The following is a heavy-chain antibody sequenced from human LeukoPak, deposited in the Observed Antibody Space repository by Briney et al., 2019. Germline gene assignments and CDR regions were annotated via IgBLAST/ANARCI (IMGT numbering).Heavy chain of an antibody. CDR1: GRSLSGYY. Sequence: SETLSLTCSVYGRSLSGYYWSWIRQTPGKGLELIGEINHSGSTTYYPSFKNRVTISVDTSKNQFSLKLSSVTAADRALYYCARQTTSGYLDYWGQGTLVTVS. CDR3: ARQTTSGYLDY. CDR2: INHSGST. D-gene: IGHD3-22*01. V-gene: IGHV4-34*01. J-gene: IGHJ4*02.